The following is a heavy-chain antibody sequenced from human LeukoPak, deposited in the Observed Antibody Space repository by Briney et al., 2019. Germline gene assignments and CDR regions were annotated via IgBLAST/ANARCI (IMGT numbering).Heavy chain of an antibody. CDR1: GFTFNDYY. CDR2: ISYRGTTI. J-gene: IGHJ4*02. D-gene: IGHD3-3*01. Sequence: GGSLRLSCAASGFTFNDYYMSWIRQAPGKGLEWISYISYRGTTIYYADSVKGRFIISKDNAKNSLYLQMDSLRVEDTGVYFCARDKSRTYDYNFWDYWGQGTLVTVSS. CDR3: ARDKSRTYDYNFWDY. V-gene: IGHV3-11*04.